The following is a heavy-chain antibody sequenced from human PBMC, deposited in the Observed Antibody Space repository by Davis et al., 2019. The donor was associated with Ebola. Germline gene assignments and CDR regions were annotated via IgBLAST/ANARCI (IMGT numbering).Heavy chain of an antibody. CDR2: IYSGGST. Sequence: GGSLRLSCAASGFTFSSYAMSWVRQAPGKGLEWVSVIYSGGSTYYADSVKGRFTISRDNSKNTLYLQMNSLRAEDTAVYYCARDTPFTDTYGMDVWGQGTTVTVSS. V-gene: IGHV3-53*01. D-gene: IGHD2-15*01. J-gene: IGHJ6*02. CDR3: ARDTPFTDTYGMDV. CDR1: GFTFSSYA.